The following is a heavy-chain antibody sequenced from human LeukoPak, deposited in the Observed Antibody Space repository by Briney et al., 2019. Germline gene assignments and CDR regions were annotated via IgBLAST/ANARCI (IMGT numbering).Heavy chain of an antibody. CDR2: IWYDGSNK. J-gene: IGHJ4*02. CDR1: GFTFSSYG. D-gene: IGHD2-2*01. V-gene: IGHV3-33*01. CDR3: ARGYCSSTSCYWVDY. Sequence: GGSLRLSCAASGFTFSSYGMHWVRQAPGKGLEWVAVIWYDGSNKYYADSVKGRFTISRDNSKNTLYLQMNSLRAEDTAVYYCARGYCSSTSCYWVDYWGQGTLVTVSS.